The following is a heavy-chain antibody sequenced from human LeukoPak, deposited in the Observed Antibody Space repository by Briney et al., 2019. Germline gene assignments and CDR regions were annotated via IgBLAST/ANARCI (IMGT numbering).Heavy chain of an antibody. D-gene: IGHD3-22*01. J-gene: IGHJ4*02. CDR3: ARAFYYYDSSGYNPVY. CDR2: INPNSGGT. Sequence: GASVKVSCKASGYTFTGYYMHWVRQAPGQGLEWMGWINPNSGGTNYAQKFQGRVTMTRDTSISTAYMELSRLRSDDTAVYYCARAFYYYDSSGYNPVYWGQGTLVTVSS. CDR1: GYTFTGYY. V-gene: IGHV1-2*02.